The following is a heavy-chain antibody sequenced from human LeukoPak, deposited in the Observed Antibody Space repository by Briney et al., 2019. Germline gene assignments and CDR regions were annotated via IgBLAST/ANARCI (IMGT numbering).Heavy chain of an antibody. CDR1: GFTFSSYG. J-gene: IGHJ4*02. Sequence: GGSLRLSCAASGFTFSSYGMTWVRQAPGKGLEWVSAISYSGASTYYADSVKGRFTISRDNSKNTLYLQMNSLRAEDTAVYYCAKDEGVYGDYVPDYWGQGTLVTVSS. D-gene: IGHD4-17*01. V-gene: IGHV3-23*01. CDR3: AKDEGVYGDYVPDY. CDR2: ISYSGAST.